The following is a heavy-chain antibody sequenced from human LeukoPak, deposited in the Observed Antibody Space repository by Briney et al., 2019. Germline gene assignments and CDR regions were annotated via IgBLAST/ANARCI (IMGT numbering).Heavy chain of an antibody. CDR3: ARTYYDFWSGYYIRWFDP. V-gene: IGHV4-4*07. J-gene: IGHJ5*02. Sequence: PSETLSLTCTVSGGSISSYYWSWIRQPAGKGLEWIGRIYTSGSTNYNPSLKSRVTMSVDTSKNQFSLKLSSVTAADTAVYYCARTYYDFWSGYYIRWFDPWGQGTLVTVSS. D-gene: IGHD3-3*01. CDR2: IYTSGST. CDR1: GGSISSYY.